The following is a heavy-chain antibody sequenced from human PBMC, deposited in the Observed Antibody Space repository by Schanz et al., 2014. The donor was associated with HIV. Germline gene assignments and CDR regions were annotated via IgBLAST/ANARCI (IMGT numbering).Heavy chain of an antibody. J-gene: IGHJ1*01. CDR1: GGTFSSYG. D-gene: IGHD2-15*01. V-gene: IGHV1-69*01. CDR2: IIPIFGTA. Sequence: QMRLVQSGAEMKKPGSSVKVSCKASGGTFSSYGISWVRQAPGQGLEWMGGIIPIFGTANFAQKFQGRVTITADESTSTTYMELSSLRSGDTALYYCARGNLAWCGGGSCYTRFQFFQVWGQGTLITVSS. CDR3: ARGNLAWCGGGSCYTRFQFFQV.